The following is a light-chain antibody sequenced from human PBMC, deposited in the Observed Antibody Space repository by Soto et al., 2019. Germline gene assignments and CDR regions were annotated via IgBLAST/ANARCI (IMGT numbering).Light chain of an antibody. CDR2: EVS. J-gene: IGLJ1*01. CDR1: SIDVGAYNY. V-gene: IGLV2-14*01. Sequence: QSALTQPASVSGSPGQSITISCTGTSIDVGAYNYVSWYQQHPGNAPKLIIHEVSNRPAGVSNRFSGSKSGNTASLTISGLQAEYEADYYCSSHGGSNPSSVFGSGPKVTVL. CDR3: SSHGGSNPSSV.